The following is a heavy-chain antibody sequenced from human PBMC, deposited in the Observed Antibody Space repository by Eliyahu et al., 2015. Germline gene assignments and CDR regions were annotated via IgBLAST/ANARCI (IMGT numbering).Heavy chain of an antibody. J-gene: IGHJ6*02. D-gene: IGHD4/OR15-4a*01. V-gene: IGHV3-21*01. CDR1: GXTFSSYS. CDR2: ISSSSSYI. Sequence: VQLVESGGGLVKPGGSLRLSXAASGXTFSSYSMNWVRQAPGKGLEWVSSISSSSSYIYYADPVKGRFTISRDNAKNSLYLQVNSLRAEDTAVYYCARAGAWYYSGMDVWGQGTTVTVSS. CDR3: ARAGAWYYSGMDV.